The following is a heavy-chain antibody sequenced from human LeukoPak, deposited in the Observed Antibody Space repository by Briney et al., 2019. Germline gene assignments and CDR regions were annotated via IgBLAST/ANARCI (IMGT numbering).Heavy chain of an antibody. V-gene: IGHV4-30-4*08. CDR1: CGSISSGDYY. D-gene: IGHD2-21*01. CDR3: ARDLLYCGGDCGFDP. J-gene: IGHJ5*02. Sequence: SQTLSLTCTVSCGSISSGDYYWSWIRQPPGKGLEWIGYIYYSGSTYYNPSLKSRVTISVDTSKNQFSLKLSSVTAADTAVYYCARDLLYCGGDCGFDPWGQGTLVTVSS. CDR2: IYYSGST.